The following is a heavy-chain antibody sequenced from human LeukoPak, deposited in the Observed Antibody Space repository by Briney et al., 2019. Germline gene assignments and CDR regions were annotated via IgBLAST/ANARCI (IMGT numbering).Heavy chain of an antibody. CDR1: GYTLTKLS. Sequence: ASVKVSCKVSGYTLTKLSIHWVRQPPGKGLEWIGAFNPEDGETIYAQKFQGRVTMTEDTSTDTAYMELSSLRSEDTAVYYCATGVRYCTGGSCHGWFDYWGQGTPVTVSS. CDR3: ATGVRYCTGGSCHGWFDY. V-gene: IGHV1-24*01. J-gene: IGHJ4*02. CDR2: FNPEDGET. D-gene: IGHD2-15*01.